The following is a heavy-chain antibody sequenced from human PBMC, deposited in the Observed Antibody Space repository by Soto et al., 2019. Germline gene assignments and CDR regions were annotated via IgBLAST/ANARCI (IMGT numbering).Heavy chain of an antibody. CDR3: ARHNYYDSSGYYYFDY. J-gene: IGHJ4*02. Sequence: SLKISCKGSGYSFTSYWISWVRQMPGKGLEWMGRIDPSDSYTNYSPSFQGHVTISADKSISTAYLQWSSLKASDTAMYYCARHNYYDSSGYYYFDYWGQGTLVTVSS. CDR2: IDPSDSYT. CDR1: GYSFTSYW. D-gene: IGHD3-22*01. V-gene: IGHV5-10-1*01.